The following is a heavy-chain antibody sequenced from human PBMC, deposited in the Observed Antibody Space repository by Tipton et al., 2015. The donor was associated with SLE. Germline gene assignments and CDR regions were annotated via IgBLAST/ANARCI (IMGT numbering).Heavy chain of an antibody. J-gene: IGHJ4*02. CDR1: GGSFSGYY. V-gene: IGHV4-34*01. CDR3: APGDFWSR. D-gene: IGHD3-3*01. Sequence: TLSLTCAVYGGSFSGYYWSWIRQPPGKGLEWIGEINHSGSTNYNPSLKSRVTISVDTSKKQFSLNLSSVTAADTAVYYCAPGDFWSRWGQGTLVTVSS. CDR2: INHSGST.